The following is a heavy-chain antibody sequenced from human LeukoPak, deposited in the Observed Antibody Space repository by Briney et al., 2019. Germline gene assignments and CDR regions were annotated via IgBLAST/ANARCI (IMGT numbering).Heavy chain of an antibody. V-gene: IGHV4-39*01. CDR3: ASRPFSSLDH. Sequence: SETLSLTCTVSGDSISRSSYYWGWIRQPPGKGLEWVANIYSSGSTYYNPSLKSRVTISVDTSKNQVALKLSSVTAADTAVYYCASRPFSSLDHWGQGTLVSVSS. D-gene: IGHD2/OR15-2a*01. CDR1: GDSISRSSYY. CDR2: IYSSGST. J-gene: IGHJ4*02.